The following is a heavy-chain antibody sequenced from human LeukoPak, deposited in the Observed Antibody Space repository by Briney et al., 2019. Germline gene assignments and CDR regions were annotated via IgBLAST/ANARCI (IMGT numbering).Heavy chain of an antibody. CDR3: AKAGELVLMVYATLGWYFDL. Sequence: GGSLRLSCAASGFTFSNYGMSWVRQAPGKGLEWVSLISGSGGSTYYADSVKGRFTISRDNSKNTLYLQMNSLRAEDTAVYYCAKAGELVLMVYATLGWYFDLWGRGTLVTVSS. D-gene: IGHD2-8*01. CDR2: ISGSGGST. V-gene: IGHV3-23*01. J-gene: IGHJ2*01. CDR1: GFTFSNYG.